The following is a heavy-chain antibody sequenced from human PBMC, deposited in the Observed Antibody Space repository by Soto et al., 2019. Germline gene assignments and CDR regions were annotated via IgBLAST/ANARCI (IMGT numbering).Heavy chain of an antibody. CDR3: AREYFDSSGYYFAFDI. CDR1: GYTFTGYY. J-gene: IGHJ3*02. D-gene: IGHD3-22*01. Sequence: ASVKVSCKASGYTFTGYYMHWVRQAPGQGLEWMGWINPNSGGTNYAQKFQGWVTMTRDTSISTAYMELISLRSEDTAVYHCAREYFDSSGYYFAFDIWGQGTMVTVSS. V-gene: IGHV1-2*04. CDR2: INPNSGGT.